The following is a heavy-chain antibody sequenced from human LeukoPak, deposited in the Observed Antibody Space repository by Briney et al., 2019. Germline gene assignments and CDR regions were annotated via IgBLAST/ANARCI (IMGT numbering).Heavy chain of an antibody. CDR2: ISSSGSAR. CDR1: RFTFSDYY. J-gene: IGHJ3*02. V-gene: IGHV3-11*01. D-gene: IGHD5-24*01. Sequence: GGSLRLSCAASRFTFSDYYMSWIRQAPGKGLEWVSYISSSGSARYYADSVKGRFTISRDNAKKSLDLQMNSLRAEDTAVYYCARGGFNYGAFDIWGQGTMVTVSS. CDR3: ARGGFNYGAFDI.